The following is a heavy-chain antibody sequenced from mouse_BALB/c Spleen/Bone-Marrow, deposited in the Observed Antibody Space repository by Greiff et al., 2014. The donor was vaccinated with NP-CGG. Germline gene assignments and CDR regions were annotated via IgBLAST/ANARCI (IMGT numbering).Heavy chain of an antibody. J-gene: IGHJ2*01. CDR3: ARRYGSSFDY. CDR2: IDPGNGNT. D-gene: IGHD1-1*01. Sequence: VQLQQSGAELVRPGALVKLSCKASGFNIKDYYMHWVIQRPEQGLEWIGWIDPGNGNTIYDPKFQGKASITADTSSNTAYLQLSSLTSEDTAVYYCARRYGSSFDYWGQGTTLTVSS. CDR1: GFNIKDYY. V-gene: IGHV14-1*02.